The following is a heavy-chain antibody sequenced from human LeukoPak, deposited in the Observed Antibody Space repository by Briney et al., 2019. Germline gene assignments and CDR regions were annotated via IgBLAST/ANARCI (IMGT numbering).Heavy chain of an antibody. CDR3: ARYLGHSSGSKRGFDY. J-gene: IGHJ4*02. CDR2: LSGHNDDT. D-gene: IGHD6-19*01. Sequence: ASVKDSCMPSRYTLSTYGISCVRPSPGRGLEWLGWLSGHNDDTNYVQEFQNRVTMSTDTSTTTAYMELRSLTSDDTAVYFCARYLGHSSGSKRGFDYWGQGTLVTVSS. CDR1: RYTLSTYG. V-gene: IGHV1-18*01.